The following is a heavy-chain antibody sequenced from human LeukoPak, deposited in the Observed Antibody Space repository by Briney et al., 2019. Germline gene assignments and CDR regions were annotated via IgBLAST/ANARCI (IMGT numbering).Heavy chain of an antibody. CDR3: ARAQQWLAPDAFDI. CDR1: GGSISSSSYY. CDR2: IYYSGST. Sequence: PSETLSLTCAVSGGSISSSSYYWGWIRQPPGKGLEWIGSIYYSGSTYYNPSLKSRVTILVDTSKNQFSLKLSSVTAADTAVYFCARAQQWLAPDAFDIWGQGTMVTVSS. J-gene: IGHJ3*02. D-gene: IGHD6-19*01. V-gene: IGHV4-39*07.